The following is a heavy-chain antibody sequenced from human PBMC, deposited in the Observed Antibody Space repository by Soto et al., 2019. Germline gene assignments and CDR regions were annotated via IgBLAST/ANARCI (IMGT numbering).Heavy chain of an antibody. Sequence: GASVKVSCKASGGTFSSYAISWVRQAPGQGLEWMGGIIPIFGTANYAQKFQGRVTITADESTSTAYMELSSLRSEDTAVYYCASCHYYDSSGYYYDYWGQGTLVTVSS. J-gene: IGHJ4*02. CDR3: ASCHYYDSSGYYYDY. CDR1: GGTFSSYA. CDR2: IIPIFGTA. D-gene: IGHD3-22*01. V-gene: IGHV1-69*13.